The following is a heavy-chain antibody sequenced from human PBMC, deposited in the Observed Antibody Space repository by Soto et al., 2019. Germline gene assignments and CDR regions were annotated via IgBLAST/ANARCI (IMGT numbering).Heavy chain of an antibody. Sequence: SETLSLTCSVSGVSISSYFWSWIRQAPGRGLEWIGYTYHRGSTNYSPSLKSRVAISLDTSENQFSLNLNSVTASDTAVYFCVSQRTTVITQAYFDYWGPGALVTVPQ. D-gene: IGHD4-4*01. J-gene: IGHJ4*02. V-gene: IGHV4-59*08. CDR2: TYHRGST. CDR1: GVSISSYF. CDR3: VSQRTTVITQAYFDY.